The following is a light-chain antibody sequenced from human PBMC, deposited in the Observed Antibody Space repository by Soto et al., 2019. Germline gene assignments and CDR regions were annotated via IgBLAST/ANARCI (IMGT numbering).Light chain of an antibody. CDR3: QQTFSAPGT. J-gene: IGKJ1*01. Sequence: DIPMTQSPSSLSASVGDRVSVTCRTSQNITKFLNWYQEKPGKAPKVLIYVTSNLENGVPSRFSGSGSGTHFTLSISSLQPEDFATYYCQQTFSAPGTFGPGTRVEVK. CDR1: QNITKF. V-gene: IGKV1-39*01. CDR2: VTS.